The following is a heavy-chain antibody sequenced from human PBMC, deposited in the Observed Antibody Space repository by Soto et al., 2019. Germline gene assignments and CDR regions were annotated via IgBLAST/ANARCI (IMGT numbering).Heavy chain of an antibody. J-gene: IGHJ6*02. CDR1: GASISRYY. CDR2: LYNTGST. D-gene: IGHD2-21*02. CDR3: AGAISGYCGDARYPLDV. V-gene: IGHV4-59*01. Sequence: QVRLQESGPGLVKPSETLSLTCTVSGASISRYYWSWIRLSPGKGLEWIGYLYNTGSTIYNPSLKSRVLISGGATRDLVVQKFNAVIVADTAVYYCAGAISGYCGDARYPLDVWSQGTTVTVSS.